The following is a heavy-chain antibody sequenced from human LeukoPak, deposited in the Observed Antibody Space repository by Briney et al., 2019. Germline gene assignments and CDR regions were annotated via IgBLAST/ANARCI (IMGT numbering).Heavy chain of an antibody. CDR1: GFTFSNSA. CDR3: AHRYGDY. J-gene: IGHJ4*02. CDR2: ISGTGGST. D-gene: IGHD4-17*01. V-gene: IGHV3-23*01. Sequence: PGGSLRLSCAASGFTFSNSAMSWVRQAPGKGLEWVSTISGTGGSTYFADSVKGRFSISRDNSENTLYLQMNSLRADDTAVYYSAHRYGDYWGQGTRVTVSS.